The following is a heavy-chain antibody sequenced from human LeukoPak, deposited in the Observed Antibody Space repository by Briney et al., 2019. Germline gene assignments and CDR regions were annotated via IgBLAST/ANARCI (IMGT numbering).Heavy chain of an antibody. Sequence: GGSLRLSCAAPGFTFSTYGMSWVRQAPGKGLEWVSYISSSSSYTNYADSVKGRFTISRDNAKNSLYLQMNSLRAEDTAVYYCARGGPYYGSGSYYWFDPWGQGTLVTVSS. J-gene: IGHJ5*02. V-gene: IGHV3-21*05. D-gene: IGHD3-10*01. CDR2: ISSSSSYT. CDR1: GFTFSTYG. CDR3: ARGGPYYGSGSYYWFDP.